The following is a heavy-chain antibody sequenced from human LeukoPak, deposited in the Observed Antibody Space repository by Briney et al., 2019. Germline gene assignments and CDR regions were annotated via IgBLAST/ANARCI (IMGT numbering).Heavy chain of an antibody. V-gene: IGHV1-46*01. CDR2: INPSGGST. D-gene: IGHD3-9*01. Sequence: ASVKVSCKASGYTFTSYYMHWVRQAPGHGLEWMGIINPSGGSTSYAQKFQGRVTMTRDMSTSTVYMELSSLRSEDTAVYYCAREKKDYDILTGYHSYYYYYMDVWGKGTTVTVSS. CDR3: AREKKDYDILTGYHSYYYYYMDV. CDR1: GYTFTSYY. J-gene: IGHJ6*03.